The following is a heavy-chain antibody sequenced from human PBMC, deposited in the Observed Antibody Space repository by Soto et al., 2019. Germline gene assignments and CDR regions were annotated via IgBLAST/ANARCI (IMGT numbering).Heavy chain of an antibody. J-gene: IGHJ4*02. Sequence: GGSLRLSCAASGFTVSSNYMSWVRQAPGKGLEWVSVIYSGGSTYYADSVKGRFTISRDNSKNTLYLQMNSLRAEDTAVYYCAKASIAAAASIMDYWGQGTLVTVSS. CDR3: AKASIAAAASIMDY. CDR1: GFTVSSNY. V-gene: IGHV3-53*01. CDR2: IYSGGST. D-gene: IGHD6-13*01.